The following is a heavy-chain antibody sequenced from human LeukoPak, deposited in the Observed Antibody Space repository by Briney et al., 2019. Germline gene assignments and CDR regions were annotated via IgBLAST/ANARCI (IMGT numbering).Heavy chain of an antibody. V-gene: IGHV3-23*01. Sequence: GGSLRLSCAASGFTFDSYGMNWVRQAPGKGLEWVSGISGSGVYTYYADSVKGRFTISRDNSKNTLYLQMNSLRAEDTAVYYCAKDALTGFDYWGQGTLVTVSS. J-gene: IGHJ4*02. CDR2: ISGSGVYT. CDR1: GFTFDSYG. CDR3: AKDALTGFDY. D-gene: IGHD3-9*01.